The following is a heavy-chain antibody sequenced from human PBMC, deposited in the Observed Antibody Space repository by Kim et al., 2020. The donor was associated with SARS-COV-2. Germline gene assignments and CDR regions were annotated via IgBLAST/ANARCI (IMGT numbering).Heavy chain of an antibody. Sequence: GRFTISRDNSKSTLYLQMSSLRVEDTAVYYCARGNYNGSVSLSDYYNGMDVWGQGTTVTVSS. CDR3: ARGNYNGSVSLSDYYNGMDV. V-gene: IGHV3-30*15. J-gene: IGHJ6*02. D-gene: IGHD3-10*01.